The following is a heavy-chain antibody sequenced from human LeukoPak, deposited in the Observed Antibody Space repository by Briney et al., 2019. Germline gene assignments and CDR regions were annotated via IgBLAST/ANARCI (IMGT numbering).Heavy chain of an antibody. D-gene: IGHD5-24*01. V-gene: IGHV1-18*01. CDR3: ARALARDVYNISWFDP. J-gene: IGHJ5*02. CDR2: ISAYNGYT. CDR1: GYTFTSYA. Sequence: ASVKVSCKASGYTFTSYAISWVRQAPGQGLEWMGWISAYNGYTNYAQNLQGRVTMTTDTSTSTAYMELTSLRSDDTAVYYCARALARDVYNISWFDPWGQGTLVTASS.